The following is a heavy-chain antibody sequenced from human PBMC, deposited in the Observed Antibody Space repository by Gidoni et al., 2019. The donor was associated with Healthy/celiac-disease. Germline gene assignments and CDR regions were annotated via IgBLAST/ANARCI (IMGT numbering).Heavy chain of an antibody. CDR2: IYWDDDK. D-gene: IGHD4-17*01. J-gene: IGHJ4*02. CDR1: GFSLSTSGVG. CDR3: ARTGGFGDYGDYINSSPFDY. Sequence: QITLKESGPTLVKPTQTLTLTCTFSGFSLSTSGVGVGWIRQPPGKALEWLALIYWDDDKRYSPSLKSRLTITKDTSKNQVVLTMTNMDPVDTATYYCARTGGFGDYGDYINSSPFDYWGQGTLVTVSS. V-gene: IGHV2-5*02.